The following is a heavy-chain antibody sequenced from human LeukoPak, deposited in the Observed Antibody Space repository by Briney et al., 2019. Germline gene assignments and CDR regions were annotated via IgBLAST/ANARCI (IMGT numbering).Heavy chain of an antibody. CDR1: GGSISSSSYY. J-gene: IGHJ4*02. V-gene: IGHV4-39*01. D-gene: IGHD6-25*01. CDR3: ARLTGRDSSDWPYFHY. CDR2: IYYSGST. Sequence: SETLSLTCTVSGGSISSSSYYWGWVRQPPGKGLEWIGNIYYSGSTSYNPSLKSRVTISVDTSKNQFSLKLSSVTAADTAVFYCARLTGRDSSDWPYFHYWGREPWSPSPQ.